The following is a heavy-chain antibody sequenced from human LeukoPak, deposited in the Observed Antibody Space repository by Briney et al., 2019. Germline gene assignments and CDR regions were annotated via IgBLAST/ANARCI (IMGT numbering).Heavy chain of an antibody. CDR1: GFTFSNYA. CDR3: AKINSGSYTDY. Sequence: GGSLRLSYAASGFTFSNYAMSWVRQAPGKGLEWVSSISSSGGGTYYADSVKGRFTISRDNSKNTLSLQMNSLKAEDTAVYYCAKINSGSYTDYWGQGTLVTVSS. D-gene: IGHD1-26*01. CDR2: ISSSGGGT. J-gene: IGHJ4*02. V-gene: IGHV3-23*01.